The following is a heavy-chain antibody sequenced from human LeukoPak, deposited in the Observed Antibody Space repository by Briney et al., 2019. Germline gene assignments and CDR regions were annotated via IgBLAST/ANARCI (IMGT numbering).Heavy chain of an antibody. CDR3: ARDGGGIAAAGTSGY. D-gene: IGHD6-13*01. V-gene: IGHV4-59*01. J-gene: IGHJ4*02. Sequence: SETLSLTCTVSGGSISSYYWSWIRQPPGKGLEWIGYIYYSGSTNYNPSLKSRVTISVDTSKNQFSLKLSSVTAADTAVYYCARDGGGIAAAGTSGYWGQGTLVTVSS. CDR1: GGSISSYY. CDR2: IYYSGST.